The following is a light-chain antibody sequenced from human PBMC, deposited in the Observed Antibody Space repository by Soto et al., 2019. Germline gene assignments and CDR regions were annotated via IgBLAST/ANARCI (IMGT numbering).Light chain of an antibody. V-gene: IGKV3-20*01. Sequence: EIVLTQSPSTLSLSPGERATLSCRASQSVSSILAWYQQKPGQAPSLIIYGVYSRATGTPGWCGGRAGGTDFTLTISRLQPEDSAVYYRQFYGSSLITFGQGTRLEVK. CDR2: GVY. J-gene: IGKJ5*01. CDR3: QFYGSSLIT. CDR1: QSVSSI.